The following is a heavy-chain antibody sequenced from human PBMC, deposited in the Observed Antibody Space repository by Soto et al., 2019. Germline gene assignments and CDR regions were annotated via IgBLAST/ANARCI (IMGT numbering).Heavy chain of an antibody. D-gene: IGHD1-1*01. J-gene: IGHJ5*02. CDR3: VRDGTKTLRDWFDP. CDR2: IYATGTT. CDR1: GASISGSY. V-gene: IGHV4-4*07. Sequence: SETLSLTCTVSGASISGSYWIWIRQSAGKGLEWIGRIYATGTTDYNPSLKSRVMMSVDTSKKQFSLKLRSVTAADTAVYYCVRDGTKTLRDWFDPWGQGTLVTSPQ.